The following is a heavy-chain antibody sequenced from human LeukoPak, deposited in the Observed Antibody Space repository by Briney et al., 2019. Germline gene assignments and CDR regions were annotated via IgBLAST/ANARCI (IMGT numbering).Heavy chain of an antibody. CDR1: GGSMSSGDYY. D-gene: IGHD5-12*01. CDR3: ARHRGGYDDRIDY. Sequence: SQTLSLTCTVSGGSMSSGDYYWRWSRQPRGKGVEWIGSIHYIGNTYYNPSLKSRVTISVDTSKNPFSLKLPSVTAADTALYYCARHRGGYDDRIDYWGRGTLVTVSS. J-gene: IGHJ4*02. V-gene: IGHV4-30-2*03. CDR2: IHYIGNT.